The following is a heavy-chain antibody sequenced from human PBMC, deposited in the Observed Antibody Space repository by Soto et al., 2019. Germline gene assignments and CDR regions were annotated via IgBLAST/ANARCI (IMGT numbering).Heavy chain of an antibody. Sequence: ASVKVSCKVSGYTLTELSMHWVRQAPGKGLEWMGYFDPEDGETTYAQKFQGRVTMTKDTSTDTAYMELSSLRSEDTTVYYCATGFCGGECFRFDYWGQGTLVTVSS. J-gene: IGHJ4*02. CDR3: ATGFCGGECFRFDY. V-gene: IGHV1-24*01. D-gene: IGHD2-21*01. CDR1: GYTLTELS. CDR2: FDPEDGET.